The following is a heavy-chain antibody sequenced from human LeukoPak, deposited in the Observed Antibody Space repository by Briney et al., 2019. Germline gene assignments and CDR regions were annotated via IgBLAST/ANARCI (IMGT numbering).Heavy chain of an antibody. D-gene: IGHD6-19*01. CDR3: ARPYSSGWPYSYEY. Sequence: GESLKISCKGSGYSFTSYWIGWVRQMPGKGLEWVGIIFPGDSDSRYSPSLQGQVTISADTSISTAYLQWSSLKASDTAMYFCARPYSSGWPYSYEYWGQGTLVTVSS. CDR2: IFPGDSDS. V-gene: IGHV5-51*01. CDR1: GYSFTSYW. J-gene: IGHJ4*02.